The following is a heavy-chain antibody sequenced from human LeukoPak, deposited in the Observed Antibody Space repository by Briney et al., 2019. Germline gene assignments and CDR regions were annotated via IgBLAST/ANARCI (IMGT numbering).Heavy chain of an antibody. D-gene: IGHD5-24*01. J-gene: IGHJ4*02. Sequence: GGSLRLSCAASGFTFSSYAMSWVRQAPGKGLEWVSAISGSGGSTYYADSVKGRFTISRDNSKNTLYLQMNSLRAEDTAVYYCAKDGMATPYRGPFGYWGQGTLVTVSS. CDR3: AKDGMATPYRGPFGY. CDR2: ISGSGGST. V-gene: IGHV3-23*01. CDR1: GFTFSSYA.